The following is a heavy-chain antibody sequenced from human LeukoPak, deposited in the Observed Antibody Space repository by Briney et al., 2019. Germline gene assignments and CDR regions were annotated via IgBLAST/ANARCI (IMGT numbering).Heavy chain of an antibody. Sequence: GGSLRLSFAPSGFTLNDYYMTWLRQPPGKALEWFSCISRSASTIFYADSVKGRFTISRDNAKSSLFLQMNSLRAEDTAVYYCARVNRVTAIQELDYWGQGTLVTVSS. CDR3: ARVNRVTAIQELDY. D-gene: IGHD2-21*02. V-gene: IGHV3-11*01. CDR1: GFTLNDYY. CDR2: ISRSASTI. J-gene: IGHJ4*02.